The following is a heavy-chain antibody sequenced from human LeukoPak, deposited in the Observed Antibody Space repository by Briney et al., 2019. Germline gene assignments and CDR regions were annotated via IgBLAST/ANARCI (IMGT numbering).Heavy chain of an antibody. CDR1: GGTFSSYA. D-gene: IGHD6-13*01. V-gene: IGHV1-69*04. Sequence: SVKVSCKASGGTFSSYAISWVRQAPGQGLEWMGRIIPILGIANYTQKFQGRVTITADKSTSTAYMELSSLRSEDTAVYYCARVVWGYSSSWYGGDYWGQGTLVTVSS. CDR2: IIPILGIA. CDR3: ARVVWGYSSSWYGGDY. J-gene: IGHJ4*02.